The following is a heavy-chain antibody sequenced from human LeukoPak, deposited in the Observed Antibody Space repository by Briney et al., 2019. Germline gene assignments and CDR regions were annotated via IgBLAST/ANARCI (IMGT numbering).Heavy chain of an antibody. D-gene: IGHD3-10*01. V-gene: IGHV3-30*18. CDR1: GFTSSKYA. J-gene: IGHJ6*02. CDR3: ANGLVRGFVYYGMDV. Sequence: GGSLRLSCAASGFTSSKYAMHWGGQAPGRGPEWVALISYDGSSKYYADSVKGRFIISRDKSKNTLYLQMNSLRAEDTAVYYCANGLVRGFVYYGMDVWGQGTTVTVSS. CDR2: ISYDGSSK.